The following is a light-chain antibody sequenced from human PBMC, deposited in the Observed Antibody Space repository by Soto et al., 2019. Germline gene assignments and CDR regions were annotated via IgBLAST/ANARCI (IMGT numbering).Light chain of an antibody. Sequence: QSALTQPASVSGSPGQSITISCTGTSSDVGGYNYVSWYQKHRGKAPKLMIYDVSNLPSGVSNRFSGSKSGNTASLTISGLQAEDEADYYCSSFTSSSTLLYVFGTGTKLPVL. V-gene: IGLV2-14*01. J-gene: IGLJ1*01. CDR1: SSDVGGYNY. CDR3: SSFTSSSTLLYV. CDR2: DVS.